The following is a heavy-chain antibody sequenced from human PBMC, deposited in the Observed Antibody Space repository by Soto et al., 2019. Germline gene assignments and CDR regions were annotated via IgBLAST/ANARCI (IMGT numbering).Heavy chain of an antibody. CDR3: ASSVAKYYYYGMDV. CDR1: GGTFSRYA. Sequence: QVQLVQSGAEVKKHGSSVKVSCKASGGTFSRYAISWVRQAPGQGLEWMGGIIPTFGTANHSQKFQGRVTITADESTSTAYMELSSLRSQDTAVYYCASSVAKYYYYGMDVWGQGTTCTVSS. J-gene: IGHJ6*02. CDR2: IIPTFGTA. D-gene: IGHD5-12*01. V-gene: IGHV1-69*12.